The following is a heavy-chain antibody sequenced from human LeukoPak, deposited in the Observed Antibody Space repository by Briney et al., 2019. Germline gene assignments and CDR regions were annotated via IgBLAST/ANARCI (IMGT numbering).Heavy chain of an antibody. D-gene: IGHD2-2*01. CDR1: GYTFTSYY. CDR3: ARDNDVKEIVVVQTRSRAWFDP. V-gene: IGHV1-46*01. Sequence: ASVKVSCKASGYTFTSYYIHWVRQAPRQGLEWMGIINPSSGNTYYAQKFQGRLTMTRDTSTGTVYMELSSLRSEDTAVYYCARDNDVKEIVVVQTRSRAWFDPWGQGTLVTVSS. J-gene: IGHJ5*02. CDR2: INPSSGNT.